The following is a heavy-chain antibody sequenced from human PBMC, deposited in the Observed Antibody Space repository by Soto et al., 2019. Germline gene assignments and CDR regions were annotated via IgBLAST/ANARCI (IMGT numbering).Heavy chain of an antibody. D-gene: IGHD1-7*01. CDR1: GFTFSSYG. CDR3: AKVRRAGGNYGFYSDF. CDR2: SSATGAGT. J-gene: IGHJ4*02. V-gene: IGHV3-23*01. Sequence: EVQLLESGGGLVQPGGSLRLSCAASGFTFSSYGMTWVRQAPGKGLEWVSFSSATGAGTYYADSVKGRFTISRYNSKNTLYLQMTSLRADDTAVYYCAKVRRAGGNYGFYSDFWGQGARVIVSS.